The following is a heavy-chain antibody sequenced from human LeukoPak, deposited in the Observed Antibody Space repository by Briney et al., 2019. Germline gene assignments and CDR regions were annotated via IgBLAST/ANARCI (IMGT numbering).Heavy chain of an antibody. J-gene: IGHJ4*02. CDR2: ISGSGGST. CDR1: GFTFSSYA. CDR3: AKDVPVIVVVPAASDY. D-gene: IGHD2-2*01. Sequence: PGGSLRLSCAASGFTFSSYAMSWVRQAPGKGLEWVSAISGSGGSTYYADSVKGRFTISRDNSKNTLYLQMNSLRAEDTAVYYCAKDVPVIVVVPAASDYWGQGTLVTVSS. V-gene: IGHV3-23*01.